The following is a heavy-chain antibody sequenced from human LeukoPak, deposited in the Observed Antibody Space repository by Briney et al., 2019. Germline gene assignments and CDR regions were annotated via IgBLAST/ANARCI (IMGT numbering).Heavy chain of an antibody. D-gene: IGHD5-24*01. CDR3: ARDHGWLQFDY. V-gene: IGHV3-7*05. J-gene: IGHJ4*02. CDR1: GFTFSRCW. Sequence: PGGSLRLSCAASGFTFSRCWMNWVRQAPGKGLEWVASIKGDGSEKYYVDSAKGRFTISRDNAKNSLYLQMNSLRAEDTAVYFCARDHGWLQFDYWGQGTLVTVSS. CDR2: IKGDGSEK.